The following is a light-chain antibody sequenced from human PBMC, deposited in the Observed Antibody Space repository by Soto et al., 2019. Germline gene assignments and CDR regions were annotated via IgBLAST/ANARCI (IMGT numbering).Light chain of an antibody. CDR2: AAS. V-gene: IGKV1-27*01. CDR1: QAISNT. Sequence: DIQMTQSPSSLSASMGARVSITCRASQAISNTLSWYQQKPVKPPPFLMFAASTLESGVPSLFSGSGSGTDFTLTIIGLQPEDLATYYCQRYNTARPTFGQGTRLGIK. CDR3: QRYNTARPT. J-gene: IGKJ5*01.